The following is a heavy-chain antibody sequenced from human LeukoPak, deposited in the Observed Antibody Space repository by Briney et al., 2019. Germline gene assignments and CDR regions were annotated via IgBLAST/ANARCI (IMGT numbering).Heavy chain of an antibody. CDR2: ISAYNGNT. J-gene: IGHJ4*02. V-gene: IGHV1-18*01. Sequence: ASVKVSCKASGYTFTSYGISWVRQAPGQGLEWMGWISAYNGNTNYAQKLQGRVTMTTDTSTSTAYMELRSLRSDDTAVYYCARDLVFCSSTSCKDYWGQGTLVTVPS. CDR3: ARDLVFCSSTSCKDY. D-gene: IGHD2-2*01. CDR1: GYTFTSYG.